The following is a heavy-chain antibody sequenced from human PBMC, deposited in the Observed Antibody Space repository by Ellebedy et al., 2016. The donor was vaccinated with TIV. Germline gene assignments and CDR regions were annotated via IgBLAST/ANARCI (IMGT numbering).Heavy chain of an antibody. D-gene: IGHD3-16*01. V-gene: IGHV4-39*01. Sequence: MPSETLSLTCTVSGGSITSGSYYWAWIRQPPGKGLEWVENVYFIGRTNYNPSLKSRVTISVDTSKNQFSLKLTSVTAADTAVYYCVRHPTLGTLDYWGQGAQVTVSS. CDR2: VYFIGRT. CDR1: GGSITSGSYY. CDR3: VRHPTLGTLDY. J-gene: IGHJ4*02.